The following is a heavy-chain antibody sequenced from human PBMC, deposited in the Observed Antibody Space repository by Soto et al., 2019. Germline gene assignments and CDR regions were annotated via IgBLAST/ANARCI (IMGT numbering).Heavy chain of an antibody. V-gene: IGHV5-51*01. CDR2: LYPDDSDI. J-gene: IGHJ3*01. CDR3: ARRRETTMAYDAYDL. D-gene: IGHD1-1*01. Sequence: GESLKISCQGSGYSFSTYWIAWVRQMPGKGLEWMGILYPDDSDIRYSPSFQGQVTISVDKSIRTAYLQWRSLTASDTAIYYCARRRETTMAYDAYDLWGQGTMVTVSS. CDR1: GYSFSTYW.